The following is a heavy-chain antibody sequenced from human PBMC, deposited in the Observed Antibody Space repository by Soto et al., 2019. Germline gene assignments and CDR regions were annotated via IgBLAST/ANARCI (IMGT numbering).Heavy chain of an antibody. Sequence: SVKVSCKASGGTFSSYAISWVRQAPGQGLEWMGGIIPIFGTANYAQKFQGRVTITADESTSTAYMELSSLRSEDTAVYYCARDPYYYDSSGYPSRRASYYDYGMDAWGQGPTVT. CDR1: GGTFSSYA. CDR2: IIPIFGTA. CDR3: ARDPYYYDSSGYPSRRASYYDYGMDA. J-gene: IGHJ6*02. D-gene: IGHD3-22*01. V-gene: IGHV1-69*01.